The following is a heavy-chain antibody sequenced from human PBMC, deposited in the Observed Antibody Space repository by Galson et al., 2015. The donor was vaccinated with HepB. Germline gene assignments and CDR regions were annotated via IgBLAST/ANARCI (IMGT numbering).Heavy chain of an antibody. J-gene: IGHJ2*01. Sequence: SETLSLTCTVSGGSIISYYWSWIRQPPGKGLEWIGYIYYSGNTNYNPSLKSRVTISLDTSKNQFSLKLSSVTTADTAVYYCARGVNYWYFDLWGRGTLVTVSS. CDR3: ARGVNYWYFDL. CDR1: GGSIISYY. CDR2: IYYSGNT. V-gene: IGHV4-59*01.